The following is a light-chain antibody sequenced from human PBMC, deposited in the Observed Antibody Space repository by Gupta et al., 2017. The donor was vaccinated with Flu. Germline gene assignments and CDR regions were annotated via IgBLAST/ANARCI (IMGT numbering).Light chain of an antibody. Sequence: QSALTQPASVSGSPGQSITISCSGTSSDVGGYDYVSWYQHHPGRAPKLIIFEVSNRASGVSTRFSGSKSGNTASLTISGLQSEDEADYYCSSYSSSDIPCFGGGTRLTVL. CDR3: SSYSSSDIPC. CDR2: EVS. CDR1: SSDVGGYDY. V-gene: IGLV2-14*01. J-gene: IGLJ2*01.